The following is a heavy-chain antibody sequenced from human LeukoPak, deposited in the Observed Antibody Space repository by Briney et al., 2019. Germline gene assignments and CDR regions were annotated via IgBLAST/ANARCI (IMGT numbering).Heavy chain of an antibody. Sequence: GASVKVSCKASGYTFTSYGISWVRQAPGQGLEWMGWISAYNGNTNYAQKLQGRVTMTTDTSTSTAYMELRSLRSDDTAVYYCARDGVTHLVSSVATPLDYWGQGTLVTVSS. CDR1: GYTFTSYG. D-gene: IGHD5-12*01. CDR3: ARDGVTHLVSSVATPLDY. V-gene: IGHV1-18*01. J-gene: IGHJ4*02. CDR2: ISAYNGNT.